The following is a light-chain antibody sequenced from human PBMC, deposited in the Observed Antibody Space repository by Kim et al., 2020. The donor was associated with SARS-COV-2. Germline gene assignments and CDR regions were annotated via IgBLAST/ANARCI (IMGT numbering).Light chain of an antibody. CDR1: TSNLGGGYN. V-gene: IGLV1-40*01. CDR2: GDN. Sequence: QSLLTQPPSVSGAPGQRVTIYCTGSTSNLGGGYNAHWYQQLPGTAPKLLIYGDNNRPSGVPDRFSGSRSGTSASLVVTGLQPEDEADYYCQSYDSSLRARVFGGGTKLTVL. J-gene: IGLJ3*02. CDR3: QSYDSSLRARV.